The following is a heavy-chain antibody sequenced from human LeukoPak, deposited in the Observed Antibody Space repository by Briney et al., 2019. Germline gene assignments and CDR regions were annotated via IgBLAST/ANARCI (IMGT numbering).Heavy chain of an antibody. V-gene: IGHV3-7*01. CDR2: INQDGSEK. CDR3: ARDVAYYDFLSGYLFYY. D-gene: IGHD3-3*01. CDR1: GFTFRSYW. Sequence: GGSLRLSCAVSGFTFRSYWMSWVRQGPGKGLEWVANINQDGSEKYYVDSVKGRFTIFRDNAKNSLYLQMNSLRAEDTAVYYCARDVAYYDFLSGYLFYYWGQGTLVTVSS. J-gene: IGHJ4*02.